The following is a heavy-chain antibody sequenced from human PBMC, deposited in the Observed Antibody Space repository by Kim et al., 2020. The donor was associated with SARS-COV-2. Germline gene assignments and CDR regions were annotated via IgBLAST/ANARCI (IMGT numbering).Heavy chain of an antibody. CDR2: IYYSGGT. V-gene: IGHV4-61*01. D-gene: IGHD1-26*01. Sequence: SETLSLTCTVSGVSVSSSSNYWCCIRHPPGRGRVWIGYIYYSGGTNYNPPLHNRVTITVDTTTNQYSLMLSSVTAAATAADYYSAGLVGAFYDYFDIDV. J-gene: IGHJ6*01. CDR1: GVSVSSSSNY. CDR3: SAGLVGAFYDYFDIDV.